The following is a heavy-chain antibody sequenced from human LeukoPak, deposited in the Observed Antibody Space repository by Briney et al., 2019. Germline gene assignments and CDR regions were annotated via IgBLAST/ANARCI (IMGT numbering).Heavy chain of an antibody. D-gene: IGHD3-10*01. CDR1: GGSISSSSYY. CDR2: IYYSGST. V-gene: IGHV4-39*07. CDR3: ARVRRYPLWFREFDTPSPRMRGWFDP. Sequence: SETLSLTCTVSGGSISSSSYYWGWIRQPPGKGLEWIGSIYYSGSTYYNPSLKSRVTISVDTSKNQFSLKLSSVTAADTAVYYCARVRRYPLWFREFDTPSPRMRGWFDPWGQGTLVTVSS. J-gene: IGHJ5*02.